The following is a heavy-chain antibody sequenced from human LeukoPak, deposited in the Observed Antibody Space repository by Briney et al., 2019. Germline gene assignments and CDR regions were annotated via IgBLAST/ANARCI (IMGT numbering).Heavy chain of an antibody. CDR2: IWYDGSNK. Sequence: GGSLTLSCAAYGFTFSSYGLHWVRQAPGKGLEWVAVIWYDGSNKYYADSVRGRFTISRHNSELTVYLQRNSLRAEDMSVYYCARDRGPTGGVAFVYWGQGTLVTVSS. V-gene: IGHV3-33*01. CDR1: GFTFSSYG. J-gene: IGHJ4*02. D-gene: IGHD4-17*01. CDR3: ARDRGPTGGVAFVY.